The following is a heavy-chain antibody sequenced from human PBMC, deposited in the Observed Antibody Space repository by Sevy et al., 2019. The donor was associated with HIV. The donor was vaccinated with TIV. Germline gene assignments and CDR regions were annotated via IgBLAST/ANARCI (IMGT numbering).Heavy chain of an antibody. Sequence: GGSLRLSCAASGFTVSGNYMSWVRQAPGKGLEWISGIFSGGNTHFADSVKGRFTISRDNSKNTLSLQMNSLSAEDTAVYHCAIAVEDYSDSSAWDWYFDLWGRGTLVTVSS. D-gene: IGHD3-22*01. CDR2: IFSGGNT. CDR1: GFTVSGNY. V-gene: IGHV3-66*01. J-gene: IGHJ2*01. CDR3: AIAVEDYSDSSAWDWYFDL.